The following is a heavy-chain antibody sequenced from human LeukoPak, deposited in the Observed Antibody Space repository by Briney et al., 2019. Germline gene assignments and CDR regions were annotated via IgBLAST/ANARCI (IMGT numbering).Heavy chain of an antibody. Sequence: GGSLRLSCAASGFTFGGYWMHWVRHAPGKGLVWVSRINDGASYTTYADSVEGRLTISRDNAKNTLYLQMNSLRTEDTAMYFCAGEAYGSGHRYSDFWGQGTLVTVSS. CDR3: AGEAYGSGHRYSDF. J-gene: IGHJ4*02. CDR2: INDGASYT. CDR1: GFTFGGYW. V-gene: IGHV3-74*03. D-gene: IGHD6-19*01.